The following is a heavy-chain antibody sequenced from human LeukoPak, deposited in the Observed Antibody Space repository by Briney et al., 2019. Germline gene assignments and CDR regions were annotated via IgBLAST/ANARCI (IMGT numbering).Heavy chain of an antibody. CDR1: GFTFSSYA. J-gene: IGHJ6*02. CDR3: ARDPSDPSSGWYSWNYYYGMDV. V-gene: IGHV3-30-3*01. D-gene: IGHD6-19*01. CDR2: ISYDGSNK. Sequence: GGSLRLSCAASGFTFSSYAMHWVRQAPGKGLEWVAVISYDGSNKYYADSVKGRFTISRDNSKNTLYLQMNSLRAEDMAVYYCARDPSDPSSGWYSWNYYYGMDVWGQGTTVTVSS.